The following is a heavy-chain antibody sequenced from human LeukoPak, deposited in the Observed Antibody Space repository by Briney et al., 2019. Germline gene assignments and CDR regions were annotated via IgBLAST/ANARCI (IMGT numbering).Heavy chain of an antibody. CDR1: GFTFSSYA. J-gene: IGHJ1*01. V-gene: IGHV3-23*01. CDR3: AEVGVAVGYFQH. CDR2: ISGSGGST. D-gene: IGHD2-15*01. Sequence: GGSLRLSCAASGFTFSSYAMSWVRQAPGKGLEWVSAISGSGGSTYYADSVKGRFTISRDNSKNTLYLQMNSLRAEDTAVHYCAEVGVAVGYFQHWGQGTLVTVSS.